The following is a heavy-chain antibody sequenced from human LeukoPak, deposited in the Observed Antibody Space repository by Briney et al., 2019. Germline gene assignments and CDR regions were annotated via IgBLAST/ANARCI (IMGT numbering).Heavy chain of an antibody. V-gene: IGHV1-69*05. D-gene: IGHD1-26*01. CDR3: ARVWEVGATSVFDY. CDR2: IIPIFGTA. CDR1: GGAFNSYA. Sequence: SVKVSCKASGGAFNSYAISWVRQAPGHGLEWMGGIIPIFGTASYAQKFQGRVTITTDESTSTAYMDLSSLRSEDTAVYYCARVWEVGATSVFDYWGQGTLVTVSS. J-gene: IGHJ4*02.